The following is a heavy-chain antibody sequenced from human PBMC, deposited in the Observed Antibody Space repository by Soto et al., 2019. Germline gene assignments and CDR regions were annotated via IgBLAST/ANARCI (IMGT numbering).Heavy chain of an antibody. J-gene: IGHJ6*03. D-gene: IGHD6-13*01. CDR1: GFTFSSYA. V-gene: IGHV3-23*01. CDR2: ISGSGGST. Sequence: PGGSLRLSCAASGFTFSSYAMSWVRQAPGKGLEWVSAISGSGGSTYYADSVKGRFTISRDNSKNTLYLQMNSLRAEDTAVYYCAKEHIAAAGTRWYYYYYMDVWGKGTTVTVSS. CDR3: AKEHIAAAGTRWYYYYYMDV.